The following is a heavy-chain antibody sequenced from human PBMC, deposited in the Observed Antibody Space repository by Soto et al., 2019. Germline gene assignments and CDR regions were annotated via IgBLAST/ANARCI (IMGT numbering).Heavy chain of an antibody. Sequence: QVQVVESGGGVVQPGRSLRLSCVASGFTFSNFGMHWVRQAPGKGLEWVAVIWHDGKNKYYADSAEGRFTVSRDNSKNTLFLQMNSLTAEDTAVYDYARDPGQDEAMDYWGQGTLVTVSS. V-gene: IGHV3-33*02. CDR3: ARDPGQDEAMDY. CDR1: GFTFSNFG. CDR2: IWHDGKNK. J-gene: IGHJ4*02.